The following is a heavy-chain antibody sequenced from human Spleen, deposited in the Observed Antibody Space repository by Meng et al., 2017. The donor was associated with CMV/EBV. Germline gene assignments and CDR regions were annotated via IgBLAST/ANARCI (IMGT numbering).Heavy chain of an antibody. D-gene: IGHD3-22*01. CDR2: ITSSGSTI. J-gene: IGHJ4*02. CDR3: ARVVDYYDNSGYSDY. Sequence: GESLKISCAASGFTFSSYAMSWVRQAPGKGLEWVSYITSSGSTISYADSVKGRFTISRDNAKNSLYLQMNSLRAEDTAVYYCARVVDYYDNSGYSDYWGQGTVVTVSS. V-gene: IGHV3-48*03. CDR1: GFTFSSYA.